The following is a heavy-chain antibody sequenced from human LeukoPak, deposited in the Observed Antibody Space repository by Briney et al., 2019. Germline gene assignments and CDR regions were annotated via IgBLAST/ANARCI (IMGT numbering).Heavy chain of an antibody. J-gene: IGHJ4*02. V-gene: IGHV3-48*03. D-gene: IGHD1-26*01. CDR2: ISNSGNTI. CDR3: ARGDSGSYYFDY. Sequence: GGSLRLSCAASGFTFSSYEMNWVRQAPGKGLEWVSYISNSGNTIFYADSVKGRFTISRDNAKNSLYLQMNSLRAEDTAVYYCARGDSGSYYFDYWGQGTLVTVSS. CDR1: GFTFSSYE.